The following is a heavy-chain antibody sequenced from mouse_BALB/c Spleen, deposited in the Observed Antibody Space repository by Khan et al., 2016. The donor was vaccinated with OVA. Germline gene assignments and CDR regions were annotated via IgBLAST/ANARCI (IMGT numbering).Heavy chain of an antibody. CDR1: GYTFTDFT. CDR3: TRGGGGNRFDY. V-gene: IGHV1S137*01. CDR2: IRTYYGDA. Sequence: QVRLQQSGAELVRPGVSVKISCKGSGYTFTDFTMHWVKQSHAMSLEWIGVIRTYYGDATYNQKFKDKATMTVDKSSSTAYMELARLKVEDSSINYCTRGGGGNRFDYWGQGTLVTVSA. J-gene: IGHJ3*01.